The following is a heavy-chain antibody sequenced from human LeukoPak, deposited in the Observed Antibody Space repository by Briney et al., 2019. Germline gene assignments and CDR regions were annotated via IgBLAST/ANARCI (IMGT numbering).Heavy chain of an antibody. CDR2: INPSGGST. CDR1: GYTFTSYY. J-gene: IGHJ4*02. Sequence: ASVKVSCMASGYTFTSYYMHWVRQAPGQGLEWMGIINPSGGSTSYAQKFQGRVTMTRDMSTSTVYMELGSLRSEDTAVYYCATHPRIAVAGTFDYWGQGTLVTVSS. D-gene: IGHD6-19*01. CDR3: ATHPRIAVAGTFDY. V-gene: IGHV1-46*01.